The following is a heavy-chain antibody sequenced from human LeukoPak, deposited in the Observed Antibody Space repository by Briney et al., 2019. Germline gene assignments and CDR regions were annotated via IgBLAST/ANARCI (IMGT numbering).Heavy chain of an antibody. CDR1: GFTFDDYA. J-gene: IGHJ4*02. CDR2: ISGDGGSN. CDR3: AKEEVISGNHGVYFDY. Sequence: GGSLRLSCAASGFTFDDYAMHWVRQAPGKGLEWVSLISGDGGSNYYADSVKGRFTISRDNSRSTLYLQMNSLRAEDTAVYYCAKEEVISGNHGVYFDYWGQGTLVTVSS. D-gene: IGHD3-22*01. V-gene: IGHV3-43*02.